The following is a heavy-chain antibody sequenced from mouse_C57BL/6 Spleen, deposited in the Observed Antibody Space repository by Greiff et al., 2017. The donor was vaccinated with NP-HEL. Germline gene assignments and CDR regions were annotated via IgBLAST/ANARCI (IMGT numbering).Heavy chain of an antibody. Sequence: VQLKQPGAELVKPGASVKVSCKASGYTFTSYWMHWVKQRPGQGLEWIGRIHPSDSDTNYNQKFKGKATLTVDKSSSTAYMQLSSLTSEDSAVYYCAIDYYGSSPFAYWGQGTLVTVSA. CDR3: AIDYYGSSPFAY. CDR1: GYTFTSYW. V-gene: IGHV1-74*01. D-gene: IGHD1-1*01. J-gene: IGHJ3*01. CDR2: IHPSDSDT.